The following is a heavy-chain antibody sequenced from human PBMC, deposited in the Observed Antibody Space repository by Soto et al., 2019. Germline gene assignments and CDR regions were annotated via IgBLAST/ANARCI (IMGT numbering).Heavy chain of an antibody. Sequence: GGSLRLSCAASGFTFSSYSMNWVRQAPGKGLEWVSSISSSSSYIYYADSVKGRFTISRDNAKNSLYLQMNSLRAEDTAVYSCARGSGYCSGGSCYPVGYWGQGTLVTVSS. J-gene: IGHJ4*02. CDR2: ISSSSSYI. CDR1: GFTFSSYS. CDR3: ARGSGYCSGGSCYPVGY. D-gene: IGHD2-15*01. V-gene: IGHV3-21*01.